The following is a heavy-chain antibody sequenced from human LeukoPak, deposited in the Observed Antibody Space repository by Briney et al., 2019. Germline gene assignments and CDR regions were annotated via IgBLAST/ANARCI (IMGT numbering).Heavy chain of an antibody. CDR2: MNPNSGNT. D-gene: IGHD6-19*01. CDR3: ARGLVVAGTGGY. CDR1: GYSFTGYY. V-gene: IGHV1-8*01. J-gene: IGHJ4*02. Sequence: ASVKVSCKASGYSFTGYYIHWVRQAPGQGLEWMGWMNPNSGNTGYAQKFQGRVTMTRNTSISTAYMELSSLRSDDTAVYYCARGLVVAGTGGYWGQGTLVTVSS.